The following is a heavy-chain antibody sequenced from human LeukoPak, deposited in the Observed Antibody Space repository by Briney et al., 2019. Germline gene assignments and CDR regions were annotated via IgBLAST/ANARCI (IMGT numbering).Heavy chain of an antibody. CDR3: ARDLLDSSGCLDY. CDR1: GFTFSSYS. J-gene: IGHJ4*02. Sequence: GGSLRLSCAASGFTFSSYSMNWVRQAPGKGLEWVSYISSSGSTIYYADSVKGRFTISRDNAKNSLYLQMNSLRAEDTALYYCARDLLDSSGCLDYWGQGTLVTVSS. CDR2: ISSSGSTI. D-gene: IGHD6-19*01. V-gene: IGHV3-48*04.